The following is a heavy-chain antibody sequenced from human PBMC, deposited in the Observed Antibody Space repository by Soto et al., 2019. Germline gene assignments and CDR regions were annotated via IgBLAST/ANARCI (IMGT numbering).Heavy chain of an antibody. Sequence: PSETLSLTCTVSGGSISGGGYYWSWIRQHPGKGLEWIGEINHSGSTNYNPSLKSRVTISVDTSKNQFSLKLSSVTAADTAVYYCARLKPERYCSSTSCYQKVVDYYGMDVWGQGTTVTVSS. V-gene: IGHV4-31*03. CDR1: GGSISGGGYY. CDR2: INHSGST. CDR3: ARLKPERYCSSTSCYQKVVDYYGMDV. J-gene: IGHJ6*02. D-gene: IGHD2-2*01.